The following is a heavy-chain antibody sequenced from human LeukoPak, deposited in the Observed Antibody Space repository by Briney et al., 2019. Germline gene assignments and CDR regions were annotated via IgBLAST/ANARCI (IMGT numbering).Heavy chain of an antibody. V-gene: IGHV4-4*07. CDR3: ARVDSDAVDM. CDR1: GDSMSSYY. CDR2: IYSSGNT. Sequence: SETLSLTCVVSGDSMSSYYWSWIRQPAGKGLEWIGRIYSSGNTNYHPSLKSRVTMSIDTSKNQFSLTLNSVTAADTAVYYCARVDSDAVDMWGQGTMVTVSS. D-gene: IGHD2-2*03. J-gene: IGHJ3*02.